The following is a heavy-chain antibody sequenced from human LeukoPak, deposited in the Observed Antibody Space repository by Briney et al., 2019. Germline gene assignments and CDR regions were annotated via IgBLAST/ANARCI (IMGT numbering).Heavy chain of an antibody. J-gene: IGHJ6*02. CDR2: ISGNSRFR. CDR3: ARDLNTGMDV. CDR1: GFTSSDYY. Sequence: PGGSLRLSCAASGFTSSDYYITWIRQAPGKGLEWLSYISGNSRFREYADSVKGRFTISRDNARNLLFLQMDSLRAGDTAVYYCARDLNTGMDVWGRGTTVTVSS. V-gene: IGHV3-11*05.